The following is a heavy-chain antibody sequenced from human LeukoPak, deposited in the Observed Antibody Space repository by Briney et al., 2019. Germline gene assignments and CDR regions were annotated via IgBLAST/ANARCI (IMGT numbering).Heavy chain of an antibody. CDR2: ISAYNGNT. V-gene: IGHV1-18*01. J-gene: IGHJ4*02. D-gene: IGHD3-22*01. CDR3: ARDGAFTYYYDSSGYRRDPLTDY. CDR1: GYTFTSYG. Sequence: ASVKVSCKASGYTFTSYGISWVRQAPGQGLEWMGWISAYNGNTNYAQKLQGRVTMTTDTSTSTAYMELSRLRSDDTAVYYCARDGAFTYYYDSSGYRRDPLTDYWGQGTLVTVSS.